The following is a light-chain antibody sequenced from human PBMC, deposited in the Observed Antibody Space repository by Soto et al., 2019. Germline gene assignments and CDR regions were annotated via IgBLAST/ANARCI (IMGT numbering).Light chain of an antibody. CDR3: QQYGSSPWT. CDR1: QSISSN. Sequence: EIVMTQSAATLSVSPGEIATLSCRSGQSISSNLAWYQQKPGQAPRLLIYGASSRATGIPDRFSGSGSGTDFTLTISRLEPEDFAVYYCQQYGSSPWTFGQGTKVDIK. J-gene: IGKJ1*01. CDR2: GAS. V-gene: IGKV3-20*01.